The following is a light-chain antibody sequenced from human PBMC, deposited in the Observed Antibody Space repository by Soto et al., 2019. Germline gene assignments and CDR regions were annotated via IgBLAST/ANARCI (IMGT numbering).Light chain of an antibody. CDR3: QQYNNWPFS. J-gene: IGKJ5*01. CDR2: DVS. Sequence: EIVMTQSPATLSVSPGERATLSCRAGQGVTTIFAWYQQKSGQSPRLLIYDVSTRATGVPARFSGTGSETDFTLTISGLQSDDSAVYFCQQYNNWPFSFGQGTRLEIK. V-gene: IGKV3-15*01. CDR1: QGVTTI.